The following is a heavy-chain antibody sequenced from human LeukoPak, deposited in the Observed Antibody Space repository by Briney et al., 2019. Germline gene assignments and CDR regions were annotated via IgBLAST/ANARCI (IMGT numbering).Heavy chain of an antibody. CDR2: ISAYNGNT. Sequence: ASVKVSCKASGYTFTSYGISWVRQAPGQGLEWMGWISAYNGNTNHAQKLQGRVTMTTDTSTSTAYMELRSLRSDDTAVYYCARDLESDEGDYGDVLPGYWGQGTLVTVSS. CDR1: GYTFTSYG. J-gene: IGHJ4*02. V-gene: IGHV1-18*01. D-gene: IGHD4-17*01. CDR3: ARDLESDEGDYGDVLPGY.